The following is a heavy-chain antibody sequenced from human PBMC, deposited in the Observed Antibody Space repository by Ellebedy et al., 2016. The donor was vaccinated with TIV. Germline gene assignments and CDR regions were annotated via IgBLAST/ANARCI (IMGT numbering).Heavy chain of an antibody. CDR3: ARAVNSGSYLET. Sequence: GESLKISCAASGFTFSSYWMSWVRQAPGKGLEWVANIKQDGSEKYYVDSVKGRFTISRDNAKNSLYLQMNSLRAEDTAVYYCARAVNSGSYLETWGQGTLVTVSS. J-gene: IGHJ5*02. V-gene: IGHV3-7*02. CDR1: GFTFSSYW. CDR2: IKQDGSEK. D-gene: IGHD1-26*01.